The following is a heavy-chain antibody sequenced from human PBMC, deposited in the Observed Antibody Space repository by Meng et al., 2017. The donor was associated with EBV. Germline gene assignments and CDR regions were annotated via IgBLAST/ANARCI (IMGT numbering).Heavy chain of an antibody. CDR2: ISAYNGNT. V-gene: IGHV1-18*01. Sequence: HVHVVPRGAEVKERGASVKVSCKASGYTFTSDGISWVRQAPGQGLEWMGWISAYNGNTNYAQKLQGRVTMTTDTSTSTAYMELRSLRSDDTAVYYCARGLDYFDYWGQGTLVTVSS. CDR3: ARGLDYFDY. J-gene: IGHJ4*02. CDR1: GYTFTSDG.